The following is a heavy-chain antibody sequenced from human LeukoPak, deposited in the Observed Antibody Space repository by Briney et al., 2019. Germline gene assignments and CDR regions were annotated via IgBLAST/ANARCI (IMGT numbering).Heavy chain of an antibody. J-gene: IGHJ6*02. CDR3: ASGNRSPRHYGMGV. CDR2: IFSSGST. D-gene: IGHD1/OR15-1a*01. V-gene: IGHV4-59*12. Sequence: PSETLSLTCTVSGGSISSYYWSWIRQPPGKGLEWIGYIFSSGSTTYNPSLKSRVTISVDTSKNQFSLKLSSVTAADTAVYYCASGNRSPRHYGMGVWGQGTTVTVSS. CDR1: GGSISSYY.